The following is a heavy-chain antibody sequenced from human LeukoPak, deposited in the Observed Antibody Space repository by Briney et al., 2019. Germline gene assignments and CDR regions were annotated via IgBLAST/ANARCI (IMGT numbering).Heavy chain of an antibody. D-gene: IGHD3-3*01. CDR3: ARVDGFWNSFDP. V-gene: IGHV4-30-4*01. CDR1: GGSVSSGDYY. J-gene: IGHJ5*02. CDR2: IYYSGTT. Sequence: PSGTLSLTCTVSGGSVSSGDYYWSWIRQPPGKGLEWIGYIYYSGTTYYNPSLKSRLTVSLDTSKNQFSLKLSSVTAADTAVYYCARVDGFWNSFDPWGQGTLVIVSS.